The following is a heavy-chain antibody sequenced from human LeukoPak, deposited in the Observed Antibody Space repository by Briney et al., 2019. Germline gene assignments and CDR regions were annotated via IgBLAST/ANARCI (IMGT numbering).Heavy chain of an antibody. CDR3: AKDQYSSGWWFDP. Sequence: GRSLRLSCAASGFTFSSYGMHWVRQAPGKGLEWVAVISYDGSNKYYADSVKGRFTISRDNSKNTLYLQMNSLRAEDTAVYYCAKDQYSSGWWFDPWGQGTLVTASS. V-gene: IGHV3-30*18. CDR2: ISYDGSNK. D-gene: IGHD6-19*01. CDR1: GFTFSSYG. J-gene: IGHJ5*02.